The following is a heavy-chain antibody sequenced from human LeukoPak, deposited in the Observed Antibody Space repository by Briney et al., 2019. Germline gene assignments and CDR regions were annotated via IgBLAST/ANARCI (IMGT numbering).Heavy chain of an antibody. J-gene: IGHJ5*02. CDR2: IRHDGTDQ. CDR1: GFTFS. CDR3: AKDGNWASVS. D-gene: IGHD7-27*01. V-gene: IGHV3-30*02. Sequence: GGSLRLSCVGSGFTFSVHWVRQVPGKGLEWLTFIRHDGTDQHYADPVRGRFTISRDNSKNTVYLQMNSLRPEDTALYYCAKDGNWASVSWGQGTLVTVSS.